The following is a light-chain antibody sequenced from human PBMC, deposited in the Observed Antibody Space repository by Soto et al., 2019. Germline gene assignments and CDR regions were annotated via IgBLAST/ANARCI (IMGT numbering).Light chain of an antibody. V-gene: IGKV3-11*01. CDR3: QHRNNRPFS. CDR1: QSVSSY. CDR2: DAS. Sequence: EFVLTQSPATLSFSPGERAILSCRASQSVSSYLAWYQQKPGQAPRLLIYDASNRATGIPARFSGSGSGTDFTLTISSLEPEDFAVYYCQHRNNRPFSFGPGTKVDIK. J-gene: IGKJ3*01.